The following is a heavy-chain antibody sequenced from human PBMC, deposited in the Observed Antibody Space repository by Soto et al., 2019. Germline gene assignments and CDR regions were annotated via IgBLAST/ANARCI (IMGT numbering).Heavy chain of an antibody. CDR2: IKPDGSEK. J-gene: IGHJ4*02. V-gene: IGHV3-7*03. CDR3: ARGDGSGCPAF. Sequence: GGSLRLSCAVSGFTFSTHWMTWVRQAPGKGLEWVANIKPDGSEKYYGDSVKGRFSIPRDNSENSLYLQMNSLGVDDTAVYYCARGDGSGCPAFWGQGTLVTVSS. D-gene: IGHD3-22*01. CDR1: GFTFSTHW.